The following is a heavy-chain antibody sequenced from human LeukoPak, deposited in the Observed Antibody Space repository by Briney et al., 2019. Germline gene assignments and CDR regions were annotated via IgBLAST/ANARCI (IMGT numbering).Heavy chain of an antibody. CDR3: ARVAGRWLPARYFDY. V-gene: IGHV4-59*11. J-gene: IGHJ4*02. CDR1: GGSIISHY. CDR2: IYYSGST. Sequence: PSETLSPTCTVSGGSIISHYWSWIRQPPGKGLEWIGYIYYSGSTNYNPSLKSRVTISVDTSKNQFSLKLSSVTAADTAVYYCARVAGRWLPARYFDYWGQGTLVTVSS. D-gene: IGHD5-24*01.